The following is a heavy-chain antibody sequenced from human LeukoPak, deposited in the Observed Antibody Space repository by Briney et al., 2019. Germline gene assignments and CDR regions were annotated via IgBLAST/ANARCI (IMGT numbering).Heavy chain of an antibody. Sequence: SETLSLTCTVSGGSISSYYWSWIRQPPGKGLEWIGYIYYSGTTNYNPSLKSRVTISVDTCKNQFSLKLSSVPAADTAVYYCARGVYIAAAQYGYWGQGTLVTVSS. CDR3: ARGVYIAAAQYGY. CDR1: GGSISSYY. J-gene: IGHJ4*02. V-gene: IGHV4-59*01. CDR2: IYYSGTT. D-gene: IGHD6-13*01.